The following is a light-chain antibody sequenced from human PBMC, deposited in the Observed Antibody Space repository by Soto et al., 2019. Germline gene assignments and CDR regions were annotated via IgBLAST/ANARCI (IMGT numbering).Light chain of an antibody. Sequence: EIVLTQSPGTLSLSPGERATISCRASQIVSSTYLAWFQQKPGQAPRLLIYGASTRATGITDRFSGSGSGTDFNLTISGLEPEDVAFYYCQQYDGTPPNTFGGGTKVE. CDR1: QIVSSTY. V-gene: IGKV3-20*01. J-gene: IGKJ4*01. CDR3: QQYDGTPPNT. CDR2: GAS.